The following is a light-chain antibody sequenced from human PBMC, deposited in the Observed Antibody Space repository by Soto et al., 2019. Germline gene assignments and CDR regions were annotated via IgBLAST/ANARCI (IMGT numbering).Light chain of an antibody. CDR1: SSDIGDYDY. J-gene: IGLJ2*01. V-gene: IGLV2-14*01. CDR3: CSYTDIALDVV. Sequence: QSALTHPASVSGSPGQSITISCTGTSSDIGDYDYVSWYQHLPGKAPKLLIFDVTHRPSGVSDRFTGSKSGNTASLTISGVRPEDEADYYCCSYTDIALDVVFGGRTKLTVL. CDR2: DVT.